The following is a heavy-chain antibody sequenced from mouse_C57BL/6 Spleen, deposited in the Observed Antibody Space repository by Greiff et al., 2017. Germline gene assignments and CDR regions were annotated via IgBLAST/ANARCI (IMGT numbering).Heavy chain of an antibody. CDR1: GYTFTSYW. CDR3: ARRPYDYDAYYFDY. CDR2: IDPSDSYT. Sequence: QVQLQQPGAELVRPGTSVKLSCKASGYTFTSYWMHWVKQRPGQGLEWIGVIDPSDSYTNYNQKFKGKATLTVDTSSSTAYMQLSSLTSEDSAVYYCARRPYDYDAYYFDYWGQGTTLTVSS. J-gene: IGHJ2*01. V-gene: IGHV1-59*01. D-gene: IGHD2-4*01.